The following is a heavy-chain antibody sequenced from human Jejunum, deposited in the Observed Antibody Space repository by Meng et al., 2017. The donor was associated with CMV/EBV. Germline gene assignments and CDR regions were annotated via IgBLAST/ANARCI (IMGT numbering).Heavy chain of an antibody. D-gene: IGHD1-26*01. CDR1: ISSSSYY. Sequence: ISSSSYYWGWIQQPPGKGLEWIGSFYSSGSTYYTPSLKSRVTIPVDTSKNPFSLKLTSVTAADTAVYYCARDPWEPICSCYGMDVWGPGTSVTVSS. CDR2: FYSSGST. J-gene: IGHJ6*02. CDR3: ARDPWEPICSCYGMDV. V-gene: IGHV4-39*07.